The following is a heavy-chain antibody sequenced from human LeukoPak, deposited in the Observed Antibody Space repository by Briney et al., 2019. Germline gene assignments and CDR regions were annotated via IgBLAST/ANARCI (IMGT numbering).Heavy chain of an antibody. J-gene: IGHJ4*02. CDR1: GGSFSGYY. CDR3: ARLYGSGSYVFDV. CDR2: INHSGST. Sequence: SETLSLTCAVYGGSFSGYYWSWIRQPPGKGLEWIGEINHSGSTNYNPSLKSRVTISVDTSKNQFSLKLSSVTAADTAVYYCARLYGSGSYVFDVWGQGTLVTVSS. D-gene: IGHD3-10*01. V-gene: IGHV4-34*01.